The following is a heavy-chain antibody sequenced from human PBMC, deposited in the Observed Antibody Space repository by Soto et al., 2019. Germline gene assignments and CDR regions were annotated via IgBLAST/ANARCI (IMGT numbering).Heavy chain of an antibody. CDR2: IIPISETT. Sequence: VQLVQSVAEVKKPGSSVKVSCKASGGTFSSYAISWVRQAPGQGLEWMGGIIPISETTNYAQKFQGRVTITADESKSTAYMELSSLRSEDTAVYYCARSQGSSTSLEIYYYYYYGMDVWGQGTTVTVSS. D-gene: IGHD2-2*01. CDR1: GGTFSSYA. J-gene: IGHJ6*02. V-gene: IGHV1-69*01. CDR3: ARSQGSSTSLEIYYYYYYGMDV.